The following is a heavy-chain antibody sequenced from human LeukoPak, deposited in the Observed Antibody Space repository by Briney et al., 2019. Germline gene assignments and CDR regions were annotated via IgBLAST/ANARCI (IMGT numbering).Heavy chain of an antibody. V-gene: IGHV4-59*01. CDR3: ARDRLVGATPVVAFDI. CDR1: GGSISSYY. CDR2: IYYSGST. D-gene: IGHD1-26*01. J-gene: IGHJ3*02. Sequence: SETLSLTCTVSGGSISSYYWSWIRQPPGKGLECIGYIYYSGSTSYNPSLKSRVTISINTPKNQFSLKLSSVTAADTAVYYCARDRLVGATPVVAFDIWGQGTMVTVSS.